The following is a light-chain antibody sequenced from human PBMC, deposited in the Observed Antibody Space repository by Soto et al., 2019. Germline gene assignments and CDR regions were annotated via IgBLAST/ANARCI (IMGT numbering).Light chain of an antibody. CDR3: QQFSSYPLT. CDR1: QSVSSY. Sequence: ILMSQSQATLSVSSGQRATLSCRASQSVSSYLAWYQQKPGQAPRLLIYGASTRETGIPARFSGSGSGTEFTLTISRLQPEDVAVYYCQQFSSYPLTFGGGTKVDIK. J-gene: IGKJ4*01. V-gene: IGKV3-15*01. CDR2: GAS.